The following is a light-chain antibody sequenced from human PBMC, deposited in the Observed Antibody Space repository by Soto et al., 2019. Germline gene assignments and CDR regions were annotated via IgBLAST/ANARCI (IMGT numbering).Light chain of an antibody. CDR1: QSVSSNN. V-gene: IGKV3-20*01. CDR2: GAS. J-gene: IGKJ3*01. CDR3: QQYGRSPFT. Sequence: EIVLTQSPGTLSLSPGERVTLSCRASQSVSSNNLAWYQQRPGQAPRVVIYGASTRATGIPERFSGSGSGTDFPLTISRLEPEDFAVYYCQQYGRSPFTFGPGTKVDIK.